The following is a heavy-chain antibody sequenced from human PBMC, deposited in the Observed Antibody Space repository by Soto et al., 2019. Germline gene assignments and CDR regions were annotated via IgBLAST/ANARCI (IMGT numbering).Heavy chain of an antibody. CDR2: INPNGGRT. CDR1: GYTFTNYH. D-gene: IGHD3-10*01. V-gene: IGHV1-46*01. Sequence: ASVKVSCKASGYTFTNYHMHGVRQAAGQGPEGMGIINPNGGRTSYAQRFQGRVTMTRDTSTSTVYLELSSLTSEDTAVYYCARDNMHYYSPSEGYFYYGMDVWGQGTPVTVSS. J-gene: IGHJ6*02. CDR3: ARDNMHYYSPSEGYFYYGMDV.